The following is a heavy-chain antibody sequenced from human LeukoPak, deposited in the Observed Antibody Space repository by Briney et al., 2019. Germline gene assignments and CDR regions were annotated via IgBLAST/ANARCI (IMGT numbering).Heavy chain of an antibody. Sequence: PGGPLNLSVPAPEFPFSSYGMHWVRRAPGKGLKWVAVLSYNGSKKYYPASVKGRFTISRDNSKNTLYLQMNSLRAEDTAVYYCAKESPSYYDSSGYWFDDAFDIWGQGTMVTVSS. CDR2: LSYNGSKK. V-gene: IGHV3-30*18. J-gene: IGHJ3*02. CDR1: EFPFSSYG. CDR3: AKESPSYYDSSGYWFDDAFDI. D-gene: IGHD3-22*01.